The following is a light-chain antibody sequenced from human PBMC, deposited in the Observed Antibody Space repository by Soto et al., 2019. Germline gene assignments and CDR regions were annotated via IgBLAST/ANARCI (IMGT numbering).Light chain of an antibody. CDR1: KLGDKY. CDR2: QDS. Sequence: SYELTQPPSVSVSPGQTASITCSGDKLGDKYACWYQQKPGQSPVLVIYQDSKRPSGIPERFSGSNSGNTATLTISGTQAMDEADSYCQAWDSSTEVFGTGTKVTVL. V-gene: IGLV3-1*01. CDR3: QAWDSSTEV. J-gene: IGLJ1*01.